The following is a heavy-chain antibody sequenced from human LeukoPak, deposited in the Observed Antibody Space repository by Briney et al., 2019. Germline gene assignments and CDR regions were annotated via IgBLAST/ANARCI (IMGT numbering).Heavy chain of an antibody. CDR3: ARGHSESSLSFFDF. D-gene: IGHD1-26*01. V-gene: IGHV1-18*01. CDR1: GYTFTTYG. J-gene: IGHJ4*02. Sequence: ASVKVSCTPSGYTFTTYGFNWVRQAPGQGLEWMGWISAYNGDTQYAQKLQGRVTMTTDTSTRTAYLELRSLSSDDTAVYYCARGHSESSLSFFDFWGQGTLVTVSS. CDR2: ISAYNGDT.